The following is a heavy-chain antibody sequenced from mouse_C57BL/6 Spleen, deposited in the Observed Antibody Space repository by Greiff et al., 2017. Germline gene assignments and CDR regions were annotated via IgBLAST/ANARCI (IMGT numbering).Heavy chain of an antibody. J-gene: IGHJ2*01. CDR3: ASSGTGYFDY. V-gene: IGHV1-55*01. Sequence: QVQLQQPGAELVQPGASVTMSCKASGYTFTSYWITWVKQRPVQGLEWIGDIYPGSGSTNYNEKFKIKATLTVDTSSRTAYMQLSSLTSEDSAVYYCASSGTGYFDYWGQGTTLTVSS. D-gene: IGHD4-1*01. CDR2: IYPGSGST. CDR1: GYTFTSYW.